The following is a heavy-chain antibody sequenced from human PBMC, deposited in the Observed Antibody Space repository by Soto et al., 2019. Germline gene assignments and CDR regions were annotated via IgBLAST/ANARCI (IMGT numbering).Heavy chain of an antibody. Sequence: SETLSLTCTVSGGSISSRSYWWAWIRQPPGKGLEWIGSFHYSGSTYYNPSLKSRVTISVDTSKNQLSLRVTSVTAADTAVYYCARGFGRSHFDYWGQGTLVTVSS. CDR1: GGSISSRSYW. CDR3: ARGFGRSHFDY. CDR2: FHYSGST. V-gene: IGHV4-39*01. J-gene: IGHJ4*02. D-gene: IGHD3-16*01.